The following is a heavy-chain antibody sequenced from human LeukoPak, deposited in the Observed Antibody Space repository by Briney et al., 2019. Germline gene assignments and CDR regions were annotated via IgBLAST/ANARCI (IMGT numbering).Heavy chain of an antibody. CDR2: IYYSGST. CDR1: GGSITSYY. J-gene: IGHJ5*02. D-gene: IGHD5-18*01. CDR3: ARDDSYAAYNWFDP. Sequence: SETLSLTCTVSGGSITSYYWSWIRQPPGKGLEWIGYIYYSGSTTYNPSLKSRVTMSVDTPKNQFSLKLSSVTAADTAMYFCARDDSYAAYNWFDPWGQGTLVTVSS. V-gene: IGHV4-59*01.